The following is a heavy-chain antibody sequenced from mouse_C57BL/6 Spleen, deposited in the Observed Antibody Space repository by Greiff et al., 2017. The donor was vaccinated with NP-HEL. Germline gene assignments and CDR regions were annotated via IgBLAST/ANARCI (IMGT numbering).Heavy chain of an antibody. J-gene: IGHJ3*01. Sequence: QVQLQQPGAELVRPGSSVKLSCKASGYTFTSYWMHWVKQRPIQGLEWIGNIDPSDSETHYNQKFKDKATLIVDKSSSTAYMQFSRLTSEECAVYSCAKGDSSGYAWFAYWGQGTLVTVSA. D-gene: IGHD3-2*02. CDR2: IDPSDSET. CDR1: GYTFTSYW. CDR3: AKGDSSGYAWFAY. V-gene: IGHV1-52*01.